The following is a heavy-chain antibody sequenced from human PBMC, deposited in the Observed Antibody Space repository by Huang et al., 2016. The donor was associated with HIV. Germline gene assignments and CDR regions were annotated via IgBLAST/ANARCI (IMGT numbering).Heavy chain of an antibody. CDR3: ARARGFLYDSTGYYSRYYFDS. Sequence: QVQLVQSGAEVKKPGASVKVSCKASGFNFNNYDFNWVRQASGQGLEWMGWMNTKSGNTGYAQKFQCRVTITRNTSITTAYMELRSLRSEDTAVYYCARARGFLYDSTGYYSRYYFDSWGQGTLVTISS. CDR1: GFNFNNYD. V-gene: IGHV1-8*03. D-gene: IGHD3-22*01. J-gene: IGHJ4*02. CDR2: MNTKSGNT.